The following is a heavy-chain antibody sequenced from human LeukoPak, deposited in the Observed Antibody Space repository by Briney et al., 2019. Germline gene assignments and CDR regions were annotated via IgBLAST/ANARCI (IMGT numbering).Heavy chain of an antibody. V-gene: IGHV1-69*01. CDR1: GGTFSSCA. Sequence: ASVKVSCKASGGTFSSCAISWVRQAPGQGLEWMGGIIPIFGTANYAQKFQGRVTITADESTSTAYMELSSLRSEDTAVYYCARGDMNYGSGSYYPPFDCWGQGTLVTVSS. CDR2: IIPIFGTA. J-gene: IGHJ4*02. CDR3: ARGDMNYGSGSYYPPFDC. D-gene: IGHD3-10*01.